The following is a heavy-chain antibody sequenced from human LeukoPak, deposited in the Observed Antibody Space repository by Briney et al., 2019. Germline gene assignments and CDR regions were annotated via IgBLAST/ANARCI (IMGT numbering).Heavy chain of an antibody. CDR1: GYSFTSYW. J-gene: IGHJ3*02. CDR2: IYPGDSDT. CDR3: ARSYYYDSSGYPLGGAFDI. D-gene: IGHD3-22*01. Sequence: GESLKISCKGSGYSFTSYWIGWVRQMPGEGLEWMGIIYPGDSDTRYSPSFQGQVTISADKSISTAYLQWSSLKASDTAMYYCARSYYYDSSGYPLGGAFDIWGQGTMVTVSS. V-gene: IGHV5-51*01.